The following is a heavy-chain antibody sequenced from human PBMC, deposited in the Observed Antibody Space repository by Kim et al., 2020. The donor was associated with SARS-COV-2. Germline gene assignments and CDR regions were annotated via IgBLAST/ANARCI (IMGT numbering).Heavy chain of an antibody. D-gene: IGHD6-13*01. J-gene: IGHJ5*02. CDR2: IYYSGST. V-gene: IGHV4-59*01. CDR1: GGSISSYY. Sequence: ETLSLTCTVSGGSISSYYWTWIRQPPGKGLEWIGYIYYSGSTNYNPSLKSRVTISVDTSKNQFSLKLNSVTAADTAVYYCARGRYIARNGGFDPWGQGTLVTVSS. CDR3: ARGRYIARNGGFDP.